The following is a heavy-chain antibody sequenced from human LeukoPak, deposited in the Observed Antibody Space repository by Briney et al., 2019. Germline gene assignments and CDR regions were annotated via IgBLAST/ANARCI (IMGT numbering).Heavy chain of an antibody. V-gene: IGHV4-31*03. D-gene: IGHD5-12*01. Sequence: SETLSLTCTVSGGSISSGGYYWSWLRQHPGKGLGWFGYIYYSGSTYYNPSLKSRVTISVDTSKNQFSLKLSSVTAADTAVYYCARASRGYGGYILHDYWGQGTLVTVSS. CDR1: GGSISSGGYY. CDR3: ARASRGYGGYILHDY. CDR2: IYYSGST. J-gene: IGHJ4*02.